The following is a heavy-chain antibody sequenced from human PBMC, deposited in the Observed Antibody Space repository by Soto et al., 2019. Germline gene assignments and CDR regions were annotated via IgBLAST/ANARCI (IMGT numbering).Heavy chain of an antibody. CDR2: MNPNSGDT. V-gene: IGHV1-8*01. CDR1: GYTFTSYE. D-gene: IGHD6-19*01. Sequence: QVQLVQSGAEVKKPGASVKVSCKASGYTFTSYEINWVRRATGQGLEWMGWMNPNSGDTGYAQKFQGRVTMTRNTSINTAYMELSSLKSEDTAVYYCARGQSGYSSGWSPNDYWGQGTLVTVSS. CDR3: ARGQSGYSSGWSPNDY. J-gene: IGHJ4*02.